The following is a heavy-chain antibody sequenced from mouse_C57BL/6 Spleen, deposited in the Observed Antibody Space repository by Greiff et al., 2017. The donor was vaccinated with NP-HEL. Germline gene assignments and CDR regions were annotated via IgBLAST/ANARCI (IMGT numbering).Heavy chain of an antibody. J-gene: IGHJ3*01. CDR2: IYPSDSEP. Sequence: QVQLQQPGAELVRPGSSVKLSCKASGYTFTSYWMDWVKQRPGQGLEWIGNIYPSDSEPHSNQKFKDKATLTVDKSSSTAYMQLSSLTSEDSAVYYCASQGDYYGSSPAWFAYWGQGTLVTVSA. CDR3: ASQGDYYGSSPAWFAY. V-gene: IGHV1-61*01. D-gene: IGHD1-1*01. CDR1: GYTFTSYW.